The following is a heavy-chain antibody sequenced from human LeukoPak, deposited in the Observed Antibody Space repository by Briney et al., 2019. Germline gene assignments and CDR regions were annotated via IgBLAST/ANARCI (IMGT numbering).Heavy chain of an antibody. Sequence: ASVKVSCKASGYTFTGYYMHWVRQAPGQGLEWMGWINPNSGGTNYAQKFQGRVTMTRDTSISTAYMELSRLRSDDTAVYYCARERLSTYYYDSSGSEDLDYWGQGTLVTVSS. CDR1: GYTFTGYY. V-gene: IGHV1-2*02. CDR2: INPNSGGT. J-gene: IGHJ4*02. CDR3: ARERLSTYYYDSSGSEDLDY. D-gene: IGHD3-22*01.